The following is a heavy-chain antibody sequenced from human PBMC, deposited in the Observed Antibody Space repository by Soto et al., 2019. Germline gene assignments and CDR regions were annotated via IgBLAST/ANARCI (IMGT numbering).Heavy chain of an antibody. J-gene: IGHJ4*02. CDR2: IIPIFGTA. D-gene: IGHD2-15*01. V-gene: IGHV1-69*13. CDR1: GGTFSSYA. CDR3: ASSVAAPLYYYFDY. Sequence: GASVKVSCKASGGTFSSYAISWVRQAPGQGLEWMGGIIPIFGTANYAQKFQGRVTITADESTSTAYMELSSLRSEDTAVYYCASSVAAPLYYYFDYWGQGTLVTVSS.